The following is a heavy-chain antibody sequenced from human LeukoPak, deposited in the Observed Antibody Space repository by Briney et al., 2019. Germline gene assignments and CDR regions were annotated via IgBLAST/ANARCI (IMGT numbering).Heavy chain of an antibody. Sequence: GESLRLSCATSGFTFSDYSMNWVRQAPGKGLEWVSYIDGAGDTIYYADSVKGRFTISRDNSKNTLDVQMNSLRGEDTAVYYCAKDRGTGTTVDYFDFWGQGTLVTVSS. CDR3: AKDRGTGTTVDYFDF. D-gene: IGHD1-7*01. V-gene: IGHV3-48*01. CDR2: IDGAGDTI. J-gene: IGHJ4*02. CDR1: GFTFSDYS.